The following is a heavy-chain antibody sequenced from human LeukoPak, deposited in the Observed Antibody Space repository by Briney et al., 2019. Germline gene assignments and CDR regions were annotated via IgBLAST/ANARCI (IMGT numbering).Heavy chain of an antibody. D-gene: IGHD2/OR15-2a*01. CDR1: GGSFSGYY. J-gene: IGHJ4*02. CDR2: INHSGST. Sequence: PSETLSLTCAVYGGSFSGYYWSWIRQPPGKGLEWIGEINHSGSTNYNPSLKSRVTISVDTSKNQSPLKLSSVTAADTAVYYCARGLSFDYWGQGTLVTVSS. CDR3: ARGLSFDY. V-gene: IGHV4-34*01.